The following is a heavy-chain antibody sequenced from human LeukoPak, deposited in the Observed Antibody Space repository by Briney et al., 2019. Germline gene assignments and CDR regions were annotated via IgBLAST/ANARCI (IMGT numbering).Heavy chain of an antibody. V-gene: IGHV3-30-3*01. CDR2: ISYDGSNK. CDR1: GFTFSSYA. CDR3: ARVYYYGSGSYYLYYYYYYGMDV. J-gene: IGHJ6*02. Sequence: PGRSLRLSCAASGFTFSSYAMHWVRQAPGKGLEWVAVISYDGSNKYYADSVKGRFTISRDNSKNTLYLQMNSLRAEDTAVYYCARVYYYGSGSYYLYYYYYYGMDVWGQGTTVTVSS. D-gene: IGHD3-10*01.